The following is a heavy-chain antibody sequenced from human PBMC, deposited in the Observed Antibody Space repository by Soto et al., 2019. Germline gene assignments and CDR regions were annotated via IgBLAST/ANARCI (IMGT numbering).Heavy chain of an antibody. D-gene: IGHD3-10*01. Sequence: SLRLSCTASGFTFGDYAMSWFRQAPGKGLEWVGFIRSKAYGGTTEYAASVKGRFTISRDDSKSIAYLQMNSLKTEDTAVYYCTRLSYYYGSGSYYKYYFDYWGQGTLVTVSS. CDR2: IRSKAYGGTT. CDR1: GFTFGDYA. CDR3: TRLSYYYGSGSYYKYYFDY. V-gene: IGHV3-49*03. J-gene: IGHJ4*02.